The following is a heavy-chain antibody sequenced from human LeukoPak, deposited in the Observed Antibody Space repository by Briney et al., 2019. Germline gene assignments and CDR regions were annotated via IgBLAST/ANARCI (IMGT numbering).Heavy chain of an antibody. CDR2: IYYSGST. Sequence: SQTLSLTCTVSGGSIISGGYSWSWIRPHPWKCLEWIGYIYYSGSTYYNPSLKSRVTISVDTSKNQFSLKLSSVTAADTAVYYCARGAGYLYLWGQGTLVTVSS. CDR3: ARGAGYLYL. V-gene: IGHV4-31*03. J-gene: IGHJ4*02. CDR1: GGSIISGGYS. D-gene: IGHD2-21*01.